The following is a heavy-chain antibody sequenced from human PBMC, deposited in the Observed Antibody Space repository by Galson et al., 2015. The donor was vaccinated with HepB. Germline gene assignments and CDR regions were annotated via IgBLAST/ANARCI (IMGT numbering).Heavy chain of an antibody. J-gene: IGHJ6*02. V-gene: IGHV1-46*01. Sequence: SVKVSCKASGYTFTSYYMHWVRQAPGQGLEWMGIINPSGGSTSYAQKFQGRVTMTRDTSTSTVYMELSSLRSEDTAVYYCARSTTIISAAGPLYYYYYYGMDVWGQGTTVTVSS. D-gene: IGHD6-13*01. CDR2: INPSGGST. CDR1: GYTFTSYY. CDR3: ARSTTIISAAGPLYYYYYYGMDV.